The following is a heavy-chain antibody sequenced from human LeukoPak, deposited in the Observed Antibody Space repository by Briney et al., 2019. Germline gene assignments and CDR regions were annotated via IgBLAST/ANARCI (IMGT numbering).Heavy chain of an antibody. D-gene: IGHD3-9*01. CDR3: ARALAYYDILTGPTPAQTFDY. J-gene: IGHJ4*02. V-gene: IGHV1-24*01. CDR1: GYTLTELS. Sequence: ASVKVSCKVSGYTLTELSMHWVRQAPGKGLEWMGGFDPEDGETIYAQKFQGRVTMTEDTSTDTAYMELSSLRSEDTAVYYCARALAYYDILTGPTPAQTFDYWGQGTLVTVSS. CDR2: FDPEDGET.